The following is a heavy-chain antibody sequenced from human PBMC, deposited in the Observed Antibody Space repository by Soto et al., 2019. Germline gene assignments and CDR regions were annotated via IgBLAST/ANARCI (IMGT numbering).Heavy chain of an antibody. CDR3: ARDPSSRPSISVAGPDY. J-gene: IGHJ4*02. CDR1: GGTFSSYA. V-gene: IGHV1-69*01. CDR2: IIPIFGTA. Sequence: QVQLVQSGAEVKKPGSSVKVSCKASGGTFSSYAISWVRQAPGQGLEWMGGIIPIFGTANYAQKFQGRVTITADESTRTAYMELSSLRSEDTAVYYCARDPSSRPSISVAGPDYWGQGTLVTVSS. D-gene: IGHD6-19*01.